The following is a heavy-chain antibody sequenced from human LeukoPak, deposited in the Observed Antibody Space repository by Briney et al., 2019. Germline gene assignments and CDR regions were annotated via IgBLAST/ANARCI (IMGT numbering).Heavy chain of an antibody. CDR1: GGSFSGYY. CDR2: INHSGST. V-gene: IGHV4-34*01. D-gene: IGHD2-15*01. CDR3: AGLVVVAATPYGDYFDY. Sequence: PSETLSLTCAVYGGSFSGYYWSWIRQPPGKGLEWIGEINHSGSTNYNPSLKSRVTISVDTSKNQFSLKLSPVTAADTAVYYCAGLVVVAATPYGDYFDYWGQGTLVTVSS. J-gene: IGHJ4*02.